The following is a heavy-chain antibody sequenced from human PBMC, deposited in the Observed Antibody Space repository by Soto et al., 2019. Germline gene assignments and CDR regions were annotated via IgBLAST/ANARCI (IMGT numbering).Heavy chain of an antibody. V-gene: IGHV3-53*01. Sequence: EVQLVESGGGLIQPGGSLRLSCVASGFTVSSYYMSWVRQAPGKGLEWVSIIYSAGSTFYADSVKGRFTISRDNSKNTLYLQMNSLRADDTAVYYCVRAADFDYWGQGTLVTVSS. J-gene: IGHJ4*02. CDR1: GFTVSSYY. CDR2: IYSAGST. CDR3: VRAADFDY.